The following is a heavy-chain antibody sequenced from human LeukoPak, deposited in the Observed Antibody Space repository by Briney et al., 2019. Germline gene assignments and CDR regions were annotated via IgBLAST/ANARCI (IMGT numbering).Heavy chain of an antibody. J-gene: IGHJ6*03. D-gene: IGHD3-3*01. Sequence: SSETLSLTCAVYGGSFSGYYWSWIRQPPGKGLEWIGEINHSGSTNYNPSLKSRVTISVDTSKNQFSLKLSSVTAADTAVYYCARWVPFWSGWYYYYYYYMDVWGKGTTVTVSS. CDR3: ARWVPFWSGWYYYYYYYMDV. V-gene: IGHV4-34*01. CDR2: INHSGST. CDR1: GGSFSGYY.